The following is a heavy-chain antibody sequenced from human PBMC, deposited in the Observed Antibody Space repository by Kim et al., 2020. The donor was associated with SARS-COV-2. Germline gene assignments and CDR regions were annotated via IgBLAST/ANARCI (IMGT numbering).Heavy chain of an antibody. CDR2: INHSGST. CDR3: ARTPRLGYCSSTSCLMLPRKHNWFDP. D-gene: IGHD2-2*01. V-gene: IGHV4-34*01. Sequence: SETLSLTCAVYGGSFSGYYWSWIRQPPGKGLEWIGEINHSGSTNYNPSLKSRVTISVDTSKNQFSLKLSSVTAADTAVYYCARTPRLGYCSSTSCLMLPRKHNWFDPWGQGTLVTVSS. CDR1: GGSFSGYY. J-gene: IGHJ5*02.